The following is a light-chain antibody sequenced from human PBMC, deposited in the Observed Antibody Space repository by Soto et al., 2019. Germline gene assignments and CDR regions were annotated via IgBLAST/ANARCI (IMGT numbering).Light chain of an antibody. Sequence: QSALTQPASVSGSPGQSITISCTGTSSDVGSYNLVSWYQQHPGNAPKLMIFEGNKRPSGVSNRFSGSKSGNTASLTISGLQAEDEADYYCCSSAGSSTFWVFGGGTKLTVL. V-gene: IGLV2-23*03. CDR1: SSDVGSYNL. J-gene: IGLJ3*02. CDR3: CSSAGSSTFWV. CDR2: EGN.